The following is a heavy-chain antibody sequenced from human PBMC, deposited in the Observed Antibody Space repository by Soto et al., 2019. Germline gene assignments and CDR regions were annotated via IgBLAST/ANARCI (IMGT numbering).Heavy chain of an antibody. Sequence: ASVKGSCNASCYTFTSYGIVWVRQSPEQGLEWMGCISPYSGETRYAEKFQDRVTLTTDTSTKTAYMELRNLKSDDTAVYYCAAINFWSGPWTHTRLDYWGQGTLVTVSS. J-gene: IGHJ4*02. V-gene: IGHV1-18*04. CDR1: CYTFTSYG. D-gene: IGHD3-3*01. CDR2: ISPYSGET. CDR3: AAINFWSGPWTHTRLDY.